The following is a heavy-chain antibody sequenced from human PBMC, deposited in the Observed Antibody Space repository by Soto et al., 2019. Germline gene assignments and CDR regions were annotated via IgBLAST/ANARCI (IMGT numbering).Heavy chain of an antibody. D-gene: IGHD2-2*01. J-gene: IGHJ4*02. CDR2: INAGNGNT. CDR3: ARSVVVPTAPDY. Sequence: QVQLVQSGAEVKKPGASVKVSCKASGYTFTSYAMHWVRQAPGQRLEWMGWINAGNGNTKYSQKFQGRVTITRDTSAITAYMELSSLRSEDTAVYYCARSVVVPTAPDYWGQGNLVTVSS. V-gene: IGHV1-3*01. CDR1: GYTFTSYA.